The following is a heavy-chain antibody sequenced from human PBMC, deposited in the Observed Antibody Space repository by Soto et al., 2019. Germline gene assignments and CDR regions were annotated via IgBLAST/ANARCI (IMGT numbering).Heavy chain of an antibody. J-gene: IGHJ5*02. CDR2: ISGSGGST. D-gene: IGHD3-3*01. V-gene: IGHV3-23*01. CDR3: AKHYDFWSGYSPYNWFDP. Sequence: GESLKIFCAASGFTFSSYAMSWVRQAPGKGLEWVSAISGSGGSTYYADSVKGRFTISRDNSKNTLYLQMNSLRAEDTAVYYCAKHYDFWSGYSPYNWFDPWGQGTLVTVSS. CDR1: GFTFSSYA.